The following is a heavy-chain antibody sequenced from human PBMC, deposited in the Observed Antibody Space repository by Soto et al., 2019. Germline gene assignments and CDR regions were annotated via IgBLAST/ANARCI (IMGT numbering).Heavy chain of an antibody. V-gene: IGHV1-8*02. D-gene: IGHD5-12*01. Sequence: GVSVEVSSQACGYSFNSYGISLVRQAPGQGLEWMGWMNPNTGNTGFAQKFQDRVTMTRNTSISTAYMELSRLRSDDTAVYYCARSRYSGYDVTFDYWGQGTLVTVSS. CDR2: MNPNTGNT. J-gene: IGHJ4*02. CDR3: ARSRYSGYDVTFDY. CDR1: GYSFNSYG.